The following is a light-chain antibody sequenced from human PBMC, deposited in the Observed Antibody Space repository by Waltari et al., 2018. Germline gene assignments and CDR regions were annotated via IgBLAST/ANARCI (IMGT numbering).Light chain of an antibody. V-gene: IGLV1-47*01. CDR3: AAWDDSLSGRV. Sequence: QSVLTQPPSASGTPGQRVTISCSGSRSNVGNHYVYWYQQLPGTAPKIHIYRNKPRPSRVPDGFSASRSGTSASPAISGLRSEDEADYYCAAWDDSLSGRVFGGGTKMTVL. CDR1: RSNVGNHY. J-gene: IGLJ3*02. CDR2: RNK.